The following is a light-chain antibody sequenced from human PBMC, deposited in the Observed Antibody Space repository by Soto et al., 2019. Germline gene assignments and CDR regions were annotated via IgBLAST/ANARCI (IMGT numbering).Light chain of an antibody. CDR3: QQYARSIT. V-gene: IGKV3-15*01. CDR1: QSVSSN. CDR2: GAS. J-gene: IGKJ5*01. Sequence: EIVMTQSPATLSVSPGERVTLSCRASQSVSSNLAWYQQKPGQAPRLLIYGASTRATGIPARFSGSGSGTDFTLTISRLEPEDFAVYYCQQYARSITFGQGTRLEIK.